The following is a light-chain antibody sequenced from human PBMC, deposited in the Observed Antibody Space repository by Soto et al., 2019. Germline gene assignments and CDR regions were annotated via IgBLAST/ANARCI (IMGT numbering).Light chain of an antibody. J-gene: IGKJ1*01. CDR2: DAS. CDR3: QQRRNWPPWT. V-gene: IGKV3-11*01. Sequence: EIVLTQSPATLSLSPGERATLSCRASQSLSSFLAWYQQKPGQAPRLLIYDASNRATGIPARFSGSGSGTDFTLTISSLEPEDFAVYYCQQRRNWPPWTFGQGTKVDIK. CDR1: QSLSSF.